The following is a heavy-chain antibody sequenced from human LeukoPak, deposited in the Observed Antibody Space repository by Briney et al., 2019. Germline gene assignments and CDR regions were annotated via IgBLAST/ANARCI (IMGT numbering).Heavy chain of an antibody. J-gene: IGHJ5*02. CDR3: AKGKAPRFDP. V-gene: IGHV3-30*18. Sequence: GGSLRLSCAASGFTFSSYGMHWVRQAPGKGLEWVAVISYDGSNKYYADSVRGRFTISGDNSKNTLYLQMNSLRAEDTAVYYCAKGKAPRFDPWGQGTLVTVSS. CDR2: ISYDGSNK. CDR1: GFTFSSYG.